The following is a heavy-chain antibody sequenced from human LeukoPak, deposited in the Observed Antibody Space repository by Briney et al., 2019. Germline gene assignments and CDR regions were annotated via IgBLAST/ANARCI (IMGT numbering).Heavy chain of an antibody. D-gene: IGHD3-3*01. CDR3: ASETGYYDFWSGYSSGKFFDY. CDR1: GFTFSSYS. Sequence: GGSLRLSCAASGFTFSSYSMNWVRQAPGKGLEWVSSISSSSSYIYYADSVKGRFTISRDNAKNSLYLQMNSLRAEDTAVYYCASETGYYDFWSGYSSGKFFDYWGQGTLATVSS. V-gene: IGHV3-21*01. CDR2: ISSSSSYI. J-gene: IGHJ4*02.